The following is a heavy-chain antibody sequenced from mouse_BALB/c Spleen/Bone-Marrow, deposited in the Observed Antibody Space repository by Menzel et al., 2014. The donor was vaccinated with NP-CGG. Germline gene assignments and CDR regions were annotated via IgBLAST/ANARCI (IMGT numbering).Heavy chain of an antibody. Sequence: QVQLQQSGPELVKPGASVKMSCMASGYTFTSYYIHWVKQRPGQGLEWIGWIYPGDGSTKYNEKSKGKTTLTADKSSSTVYMLLSSLTSEDSAIYFCARDDYGYWGQGTLVTVSA. V-gene: IGHV1S56*01. D-gene: IGHD2-4*01. J-gene: IGHJ3*01. CDR1: GYTFTSYY. CDR3: ARDDYGY. CDR2: IYPGDGST.